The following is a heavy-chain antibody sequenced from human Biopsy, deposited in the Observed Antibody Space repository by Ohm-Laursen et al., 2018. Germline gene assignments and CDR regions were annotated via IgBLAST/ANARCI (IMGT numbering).Heavy chain of an antibody. CDR1: GGTFSSFG. CDR3: ARDIMNPIGGLVARSDVFDV. Sequence: ASVKVSCKVSGGTFSSFGISWVRQAPGQGLEWMGWIRTDNGATDYAQNLQGRVTMTTDTSAATAYMELRSLRSDGTAVYYCARDIMNPIGGLVARSDVFDVWGQGTMVTVSS. CDR2: IRTDNGAT. D-gene: IGHD3-16*02. J-gene: IGHJ3*01. V-gene: IGHV1-18*01.